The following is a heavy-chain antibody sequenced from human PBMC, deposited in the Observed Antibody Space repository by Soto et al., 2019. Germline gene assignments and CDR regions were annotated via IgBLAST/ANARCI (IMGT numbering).Heavy chain of an antibody. D-gene: IGHD2-21*02. CDR3: ARSFCGDDCALDY. CDR1: GFTFSTYV. J-gene: IGHJ4*02. CDR2: ISKEGNSK. V-gene: IGHV3-30-3*01. Sequence: QVQLVESGGGVVQPGRSLRLSCAASGFTFSTYVLHWVRQAPGKGLEWVAVISKEGNSKHYSDSVKGRFTISRGNSENTLYLQMSSLRPEDTAVYYCARSFCGDDCALDYWGQGTLVTV.